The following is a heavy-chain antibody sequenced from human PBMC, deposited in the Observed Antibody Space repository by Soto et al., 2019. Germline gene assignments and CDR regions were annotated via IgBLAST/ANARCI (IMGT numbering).Heavy chain of an antibody. V-gene: IGHV5-51*01. J-gene: IGHJ4*02. Sequence: GESLKISCKGSGYSFTNYWIGWVCQMPGKGLEWMGIINPGDSDTKYSPSFEGQVTISADKSISTAYLQWSSLKASDTAMYWCARRGSSGTYLIDFRGQRTLVTVSS. CDR1: GYSFTNYW. D-gene: IGHD1-26*01. CDR2: INPGDSDT. CDR3: ARRGSSGTYLIDF.